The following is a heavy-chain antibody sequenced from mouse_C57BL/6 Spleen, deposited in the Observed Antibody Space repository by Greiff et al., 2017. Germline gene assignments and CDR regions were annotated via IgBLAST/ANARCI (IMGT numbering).Heavy chain of an antibody. CDR2: ISSGSSTI. Sequence: EVHLVESGGGLVKPGGSLKLSCAASGFTFSDYGMHWVRQAPETGLEWVAYISSGSSTIYYADTVKGRFTISRDNAKNTLFLQMTSLRSEDTAMYYCARENYYGSRRDFDYWGQGTTLTVSS. J-gene: IGHJ2*01. V-gene: IGHV5-17*01. CDR1: GFTFSDYG. D-gene: IGHD1-1*01. CDR3: ARENYYGSRRDFDY.